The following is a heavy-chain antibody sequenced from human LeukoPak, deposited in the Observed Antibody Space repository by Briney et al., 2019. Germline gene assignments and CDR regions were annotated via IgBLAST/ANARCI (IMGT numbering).Heavy chain of an antibody. CDR1: GFTFDDYA. V-gene: IGHV3-9*01. CDR3: AKAHYDSSGSLYYYYGMDV. Sequence: GRSLRLSFAASGFTFDDYAMHWVRQAPGKGLEWVSGISWNSGSIGYADSVKGRFTISRDNAKNSLYLQMNSLRAEDTALYYCAKAHYDSSGSLYYYYGMDVWGQGTTVTVSS. J-gene: IGHJ6*02. CDR2: ISWNSGSI. D-gene: IGHD3-22*01.